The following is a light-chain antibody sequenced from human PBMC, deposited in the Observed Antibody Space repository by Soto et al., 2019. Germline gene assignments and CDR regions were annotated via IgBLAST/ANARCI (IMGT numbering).Light chain of an antibody. Sequence: QSVLTQPAPLSGAPGPSITLSCTGTSSDVGGDYLVSWYQHHPGKAPKLMIYEVSKRPSGVSNRFSGSKSGNTASLTISGLQAEDEADYYCCSSADSTTSYVFGTGTKVTVL. CDR3: CSSADSTTSYV. V-gene: IGLV2-23*02. CDR1: SSDVGGDYL. J-gene: IGLJ1*01. CDR2: EVS.